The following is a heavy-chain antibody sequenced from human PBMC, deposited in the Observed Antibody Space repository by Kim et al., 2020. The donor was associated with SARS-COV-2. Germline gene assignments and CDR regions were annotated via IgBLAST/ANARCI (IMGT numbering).Heavy chain of an antibody. Sequence: GGSLRLSCAASGFTFSSYGMHWVRQAPGKGLEWVAVISYDGSNKYYADSVKARFTISRDNSKNTLYLQMNSLRAGDTAVYYCVKDLRFLAAADYWGQGTLVTVSS. CDR3: VKDLRFLAAADY. J-gene: IGHJ4*02. V-gene: IGHV3-30*18. D-gene: IGHD6-13*01. CDR1: GFTFSSYG. CDR2: ISYDGSNK.